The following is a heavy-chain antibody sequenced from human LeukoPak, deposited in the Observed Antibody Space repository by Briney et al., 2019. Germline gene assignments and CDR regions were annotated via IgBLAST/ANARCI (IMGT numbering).Heavy chain of an antibody. CDR1: GGSISSSSYY. Sequence: PSETLFLTCTVSGGSISSSSYYWGWIRQPPGKGLEWIGSIYYSGSTYYNPSLKSRVTISVDTSKNQFSLKLSSVTAADTAVYYCARRRWYCSSTSCPEGFDPWGQGTLVTVSS. CDR2: IYYSGST. D-gene: IGHD2-2*01. CDR3: ARRRWYCSSTSCPEGFDP. V-gene: IGHV4-39*01. J-gene: IGHJ5*02.